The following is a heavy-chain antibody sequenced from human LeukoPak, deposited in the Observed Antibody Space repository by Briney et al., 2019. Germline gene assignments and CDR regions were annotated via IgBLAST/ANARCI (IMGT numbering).Heavy chain of an antibody. Sequence: GGSLRLSCAASGFTFSGYAMDWVRHAPGKGLEWVSGISASGGSTYYADSVKGQFTISRDNSKNTLYLQMNSLRAEDTAVYYCAKGEAAAGTSSWFDPWGQGTLVTVSS. CDR3: AKGEAAAGTSSWFDP. CDR1: GFTFSGYA. D-gene: IGHD6-13*01. V-gene: IGHV3-23*01. CDR2: ISASGGST. J-gene: IGHJ5*02.